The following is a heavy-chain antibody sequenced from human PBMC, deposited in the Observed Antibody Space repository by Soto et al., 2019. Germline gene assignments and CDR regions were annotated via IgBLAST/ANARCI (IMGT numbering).Heavy chain of an antibody. CDR1: GFTFSNAW. J-gene: IGHJ3*02. CDR3: TTSYYAYIWGSRLDAFDI. CDR2: IKSKTDGGTT. D-gene: IGHD3-16*01. V-gene: IGHV3-15*01. Sequence: EVQLVESGGGLVKPGGSLRLSCAASGFTFSNAWMSWVRQAPGKGLEWVGRIKSKTDGGTTDYAAPVKGRFTISRDDSKNTLYLQMNSLKTEDTAVYYCTTSYYAYIWGSRLDAFDIWGQGTMVTVSS.